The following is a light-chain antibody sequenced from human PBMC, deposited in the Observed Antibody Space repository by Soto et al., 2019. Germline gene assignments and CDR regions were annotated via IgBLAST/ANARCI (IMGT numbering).Light chain of an antibody. V-gene: IGLV1-51*01. CDR1: SSNIGNNF. CDR2: DNN. CDR3: GSWDRSLTYV. Sequence: QSVLTQPPAVSAAPGQKVTISFSGSSSNIGNNFVTWYQQLPGTAPKLLIYDNNKRPSGIPDRFSGSQSGTSATLGITGLQTGDEAIYYCGSWDRSLTYVFGTGPKVTVL. J-gene: IGLJ1*01.